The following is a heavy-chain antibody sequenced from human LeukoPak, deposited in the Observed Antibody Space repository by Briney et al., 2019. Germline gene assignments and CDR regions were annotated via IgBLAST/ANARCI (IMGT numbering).Heavy chain of an antibody. J-gene: IGHJ4*02. V-gene: IGHV1-18*04. Sequence: ASVKVSCKASGYTFTSYGINWVRQAPGQGLEWLGWLSGYTGHTNYVQKIQGRVTMTTDTSTNTAYMELRSLRSDDTAVYYCARGPGIAVAGVFGYWGQGSLVTGSS. D-gene: IGHD6-19*01. CDR1: GYTFTSYG. CDR3: ARGPGIAVAGVFGY. CDR2: LSGYTGHT.